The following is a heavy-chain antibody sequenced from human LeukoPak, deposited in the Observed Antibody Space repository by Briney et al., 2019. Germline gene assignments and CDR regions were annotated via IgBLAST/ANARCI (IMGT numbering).Heavy chain of an antibody. CDR2: IIPIFGTA. CDR3: ARDFPPARWFDP. D-gene: IGHD6-6*01. CDR1: GGTFSSYT. J-gene: IGHJ5*02. V-gene: IGHV1-69*06. Sequence: GASVKVSCKASGGTFSSYTISWVRQAPGQGLEWMGGIIPIFGTANYAQKFQGRVTITADKSTSTACMELSSLRSEDTAVYYCARDFPPARWFDPWGQGTLVTVSS.